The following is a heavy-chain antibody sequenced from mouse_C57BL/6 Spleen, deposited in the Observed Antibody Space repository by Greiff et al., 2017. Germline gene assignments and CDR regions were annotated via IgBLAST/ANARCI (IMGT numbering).Heavy chain of an antibody. V-gene: IGHV2-2*01. J-gene: IGHJ1*03. CDR1: GFSLTSYG. Sequence: VQLQESGPGLVQPSQSLSITCTVSGFSLTSYGVHWVRQSPGKGLEWLGVIWSGGSTDYNAAFISRLSISKDNSQSQVFFKMNSLQADDTAIYYCARRTTVVRGYFDVWGTGTTVTVSS. CDR2: IWSGGST. D-gene: IGHD1-1*01. CDR3: ARRTTVVRGYFDV.